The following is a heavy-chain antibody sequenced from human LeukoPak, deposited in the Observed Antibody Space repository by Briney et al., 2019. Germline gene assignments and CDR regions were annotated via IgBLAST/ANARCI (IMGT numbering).Heavy chain of an antibody. D-gene: IGHD3-9*01. J-gene: IGHJ4*02. Sequence: PGGSLRLSCAASGFTFSDYYMSWIRQAPGKGLEWVSYISSSISYTNYADSVKGRFTISRDNAKNSLYLQMNSLRAEDTAVYYCARGGGLILRYFDWLFAYYFDYWGQGTLVTVSS. CDR3: ARGGGLILRYFDWLFAYYFDY. V-gene: IGHV3-11*06. CDR1: GFTFSDYY. CDR2: ISSSISYT.